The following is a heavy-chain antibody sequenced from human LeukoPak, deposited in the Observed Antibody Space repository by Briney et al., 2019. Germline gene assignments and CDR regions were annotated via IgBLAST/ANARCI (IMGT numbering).Heavy chain of an antibody. V-gene: IGHV4-59*08. CDR3: ARVRVIARITMIVVVIPDYFDY. Sequence: KASETLSLTCTVSGGSISSYYWSWIRQPPGKGLEWIGYIYYSGSTNYNPSLKSRVTISVDTSKNQFSLKLSSVTAADTAVYYCARVRVIARITMIVVVIPDYFDYWGQGTLVTVSS. CDR1: GGSISSYY. CDR2: IYYSGST. D-gene: IGHD3-22*01. J-gene: IGHJ4*02.